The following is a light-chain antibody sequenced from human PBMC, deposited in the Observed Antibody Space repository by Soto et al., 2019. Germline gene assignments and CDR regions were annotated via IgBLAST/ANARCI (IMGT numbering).Light chain of an antibody. CDR2: AAS. J-gene: IGKJ4*01. V-gene: IGKV1-39*01. CDR3: QQSYSTPLT. Sequence: DIQGTQSPSSLSASVGDRVTITGRASQIISSYLNWYQQKPGKAPELLIYAASSLQSGVPSRVSGSGSGTDFTLTISSLQHEDFATYYCQQSYSTPLTFGGGTKVDIK. CDR1: QIISSY.